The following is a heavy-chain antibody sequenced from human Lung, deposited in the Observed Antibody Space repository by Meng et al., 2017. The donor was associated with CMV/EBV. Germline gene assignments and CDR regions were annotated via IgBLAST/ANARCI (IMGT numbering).Heavy chain of an antibody. J-gene: IGHJ4*02. CDR1: GFAFRSFT. V-gene: IGHV3-30*04. D-gene: IGHD1-1*01. CDR2: LSYDGRIE. CDR3: ARDLLEGRY. Sequence: GGSLRLSCAASGFAFRSFTMHWVRQAPGKGLEWVAVLSYDGRIEFYAESVKGRFTISRDNSKNTLFLQMNSLRREDTAVYYCARDLLEGRYWGQGTLVTVSS.